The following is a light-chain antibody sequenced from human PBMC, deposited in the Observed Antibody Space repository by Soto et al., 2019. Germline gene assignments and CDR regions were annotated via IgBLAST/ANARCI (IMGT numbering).Light chain of an antibody. V-gene: IGKV3-15*01. CDR3: QQYNSWLWT. CDR1: QSVSSY. J-gene: IGKJ1*01. CDR2: GAS. Sequence: EIVLTQSPTPPSFSPGERATPSRRASQSVSSYLAWYQQKPGQAPRLLIYGASTRATGIPARFSGSGSGTEFTLIISSLQSEDSAVYYCQQYNSWLWTFGQGTKVDI.